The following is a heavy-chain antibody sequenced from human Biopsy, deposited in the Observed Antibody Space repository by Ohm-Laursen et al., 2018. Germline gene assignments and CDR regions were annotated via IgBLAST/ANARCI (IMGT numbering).Heavy chain of an antibody. Sequence: SDTLSLPCIVSGGSFTGHYWTWIRQPPGKGLEWIGHISHTGYNSYKSSLKSRVTISLDTSRKHFSLRLTSLAAADTAVYYWARGSNEYGGLYFPHWGQGTLVTVSS. CDR3: ARGSNEYGGLYFPH. CDR2: ISHTGYN. CDR1: GGSFTGHY. V-gene: IGHV4-59*11. D-gene: IGHD4-23*01. J-gene: IGHJ1*01.